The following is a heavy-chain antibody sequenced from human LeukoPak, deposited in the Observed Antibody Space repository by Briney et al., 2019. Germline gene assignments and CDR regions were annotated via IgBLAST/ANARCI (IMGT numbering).Heavy chain of an antibody. V-gene: IGHV1-18*01. CDR2: ISAYNGNT. J-gene: IGHJ3*02. D-gene: IGHD3-22*01. CDR3: ARAPPEVIVVVYAFDI. Sequence: ASVKVSCNASGYTFTSYGISWVQQAPGQGLEWMGWISAYNGNTNYAQKLQGRVTMTTDTSTSTAYMEPRSLRSDDTAVYYCARAPPEVIVVVYAFDIWGQGTMVTVSS. CDR1: GYTFTSYG.